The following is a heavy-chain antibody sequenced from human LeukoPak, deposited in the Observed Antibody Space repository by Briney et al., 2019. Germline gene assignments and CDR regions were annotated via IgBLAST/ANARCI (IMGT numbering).Heavy chain of an antibody. CDR3: ARDSPSSTSWQFDY. J-gene: IGHJ4*02. V-gene: IGHV1-2*02. CDR2: INPNSGGT. CDR1: RYTFTGYY. D-gene: IGHD2-2*01. Sequence: ASVKVSCNASRYTFTGYYMHWVRQAPGQGLEWMGWINPNSGGTNYAQKFQGRVTMTRDTSISTAYMELSRLRSDDTAVYYCARDSPSSTSWQFDYWGQGTLVTVSS.